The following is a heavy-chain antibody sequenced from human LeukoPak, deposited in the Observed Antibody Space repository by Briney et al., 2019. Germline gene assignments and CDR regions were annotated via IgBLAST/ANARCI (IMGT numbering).Heavy chain of an antibody. Sequence: GASVKVSCTASGYTFTDYYMHWVRQAPGQGLEWMGWINPNSGGTEYAQKFQGRVTLTRDTSLSTAYMELTRLRSDDTAVYYCATPSSGYYYVPPSYWGQGTLVTVSS. CDR3: ATPSSGYYYVPPSY. CDR1: GYTFTDYY. CDR2: INPNSGGT. J-gene: IGHJ4*02. D-gene: IGHD3-22*01. V-gene: IGHV1-2*02.